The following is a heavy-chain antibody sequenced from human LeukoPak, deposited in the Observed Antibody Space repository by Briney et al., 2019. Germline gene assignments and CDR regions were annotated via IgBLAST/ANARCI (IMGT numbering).Heavy chain of an antibody. D-gene: IGHD3-3*01. CDR3: ARDLGLDFSGYYGMDV. CDR2: IKQDGSEM. Sequence: GGSLRLSCAASGFTLSSYWMSWVRQAPGKGLEWVANIKQDGSEMYYVDSVKGRFTISRDNAQNSLYLQMNSLRAEDTAVYYCARDLGLDFSGYYGMDVWGQGTTVTVSS. J-gene: IGHJ6*02. V-gene: IGHV3-7*01. CDR1: GFTLSSYW.